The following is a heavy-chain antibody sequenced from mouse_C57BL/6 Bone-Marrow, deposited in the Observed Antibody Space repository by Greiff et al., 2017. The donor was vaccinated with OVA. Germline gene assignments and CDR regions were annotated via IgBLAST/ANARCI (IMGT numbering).Heavy chain of an antibody. CDR1: GFNIKDDY. Sequence: EVQLQQFGAELVRPGASVKLSCTASGFNIKDDYMHWVKQRPEQGLEWIGWIDPENGDTEYASKFQGKATITADTSSNTAYLQLSSLTSEDTAVYYCTTYGSSPYWYFDVWGTGTTVTVSS. CDR3: TTYGSSPYWYFDV. D-gene: IGHD1-1*01. V-gene: IGHV14-4*01. J-gene: IGHJ1*03. CDR2: IDPENGDT.